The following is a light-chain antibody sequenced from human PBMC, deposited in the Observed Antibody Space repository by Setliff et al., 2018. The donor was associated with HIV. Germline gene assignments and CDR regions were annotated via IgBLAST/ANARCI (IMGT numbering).Light chain of an antibody. CDR3: CSYVHGDTWI. Sequence: QSVLAQPASVSGSPGQSITISCTGSITDICNYESVSWYQQHPGEVPKRMIYDITKRPSRISSRFSGSKSGNTASLTITGLQAEDEADYYCCSYVHGDTWIFGGGTKVTVL. CDR2: DIT. J-gene: IGLJ2*01. V-gene: IGLV2-23*02. CDR1: ITDICNYES.